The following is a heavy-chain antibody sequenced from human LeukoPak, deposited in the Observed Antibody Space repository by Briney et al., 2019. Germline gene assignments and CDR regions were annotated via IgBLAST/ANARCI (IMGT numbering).Heavy chain of an antibody. D-gene: IGHD2-2*01. CDR1: GFTFSSYS. CDR3: AREYQYLSEGFFDY. CDR2: INDSGGST. Sequence: GGSLRLSCAASGFTFSSYSMSWVRQAPGKGLEWVSDINDSGGSTYYADSVKGRFTISRDNAKNTMYLQMNSLRAEDTAVYYCAREYQYLSEGFFDYWGQGTLVTVSS. J-gene: IGHJ4*02. V-gene: IGHV3-23*01.